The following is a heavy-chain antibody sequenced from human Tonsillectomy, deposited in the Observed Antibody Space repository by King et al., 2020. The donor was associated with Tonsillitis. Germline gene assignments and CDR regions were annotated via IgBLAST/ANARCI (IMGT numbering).Heavy chain of an antibody. V-gene: IGHV1-69*01. J-gene: IGHJ6*03. Sequence: QLQLVQSGAEVKKPGSSVKVSCKASGGTFINYTFSWVRQAPGQGLEWMGGIIPIFETANYAQKFQGRVTITADESTSTAYMELSSLRSEDTAVYYCAREFEANMDVWGKGTTVTVSS. D-gene: IGHD3-10*01. CDR2: IIPIFETA. CDR1: GGTFINYT. CDR3: AREFEANMDV.